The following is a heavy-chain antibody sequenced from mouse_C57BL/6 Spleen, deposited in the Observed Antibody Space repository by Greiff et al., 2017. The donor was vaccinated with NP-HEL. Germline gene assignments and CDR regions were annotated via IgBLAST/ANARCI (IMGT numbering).Heavy chain of an antibody. V-gene: IGHV1-26*01. Sequence: EVQLQQSGPELVKPGASVKISCKASGYTFTDYYMNWVKQSHGQSLEWIGDINPNNGGTSYNQKFKGKATLTVDKSSSTAYMELRSLTSEDSAVYYSARDYYGSSYAMDYWGQGTSVTVSS. CDR2: INPNNGGT. J-gene: IGHJ4*01. D-gene: IGHD1-1*01. CDR3: ARDYYGSSYAMDY. CDR1: GYTFTDYY.